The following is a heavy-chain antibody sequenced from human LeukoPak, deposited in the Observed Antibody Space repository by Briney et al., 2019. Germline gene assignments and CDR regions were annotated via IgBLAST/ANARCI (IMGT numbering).Heavy chain of an antibody. CDR3: AKDCKVEGHRFFDY. J-gene: IGHJ4*02. CDR2: VTYDGSKK. V-gene: IGHV3-30*02. Sequence: GGSLRLSCAASGFTFRSYGMQWVRQAPGKGLEWVASVTYDGSKKYYVGSVKGRFSISRDNSKNTLYLQMNSLRAEDTAVYYCAKDCKVEGHRFFDYWGQGTLVTVYS. CDR1: GFTFRSYG.